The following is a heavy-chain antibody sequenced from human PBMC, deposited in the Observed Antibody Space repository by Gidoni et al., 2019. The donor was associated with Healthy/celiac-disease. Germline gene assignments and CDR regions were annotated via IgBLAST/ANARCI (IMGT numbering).Heavy chain of an antibody. V-gene: IGHV4-59*08. Sequence: QVQLQESGPGLVKSSETLSLTCPVSGGSISSYYWRWLRQPPGKGLEWIGYIYYSGSTNYNPSLKCRVTISVDTSKNQFSLKLSSVTAADTAVYYCARSYGDYFISYYYMDVWGKGTTVTVSS. J-gene: IGHJ6*03. CDR1: GGSISSYY. CDR3: ARSYGDYFISYYYMDV. CDR2: IYYSGST. D-gene: IGHD4-17*01.